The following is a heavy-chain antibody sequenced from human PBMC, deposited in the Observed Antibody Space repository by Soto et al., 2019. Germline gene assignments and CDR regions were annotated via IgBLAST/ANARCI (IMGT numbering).Heavy chain of an antibody. CDR3: ARADPYYDFWSGYSGDWFDP. CDR1: GGSISSYY. D-gene: IGHD3-3*01. V-gene: IGHV4-59*01. J-gene: IGHJ5*02. Sequence: SETLSLTCTFSGGSISSYYWSWIRQPPGKGLEWIGYIYYSGSTNYNPSLKSRVTISVDTSKNQFSLKLSSVTAADTAVYYCARADPYYDFWSGYSGDWFDPWGQGTLVTVSS. CDR2: IYYSGST.